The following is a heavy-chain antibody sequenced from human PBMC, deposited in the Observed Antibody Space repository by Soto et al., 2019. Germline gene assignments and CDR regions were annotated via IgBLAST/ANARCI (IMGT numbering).Heavy chain of an antibody. J-gene: IGHJ4*02. CDR1: GFTFSSYE. Sequence: GGSLRLSCATSGFTFSSYEMNWVRQAPGKGLEWVSYIGFSGSTKYYADSVKGRFTISRDNAKNSLFLQMNSLRVEDTAVYYCARSPFLECNWAQGALVTVSS. CDR3: ARSPFLECN. D-gene: IGHD3-3*02. CDR2: IGFSGSTK. V-gene: IGHV3-48*03.